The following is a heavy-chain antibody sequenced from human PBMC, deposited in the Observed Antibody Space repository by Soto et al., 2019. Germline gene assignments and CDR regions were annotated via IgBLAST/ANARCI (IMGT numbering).Heavy chain of an antibody. J-gene: IGHJ6*02. Sequence: QVQLQESGPGLVKPSQTLSLTCTVSGGSISSGGYYWSWIRQHPGKGLEWIGYIYYSGSTYYNPSLKSRVTITVDTSKNQFSLKLSSVTAADTAVYYCARGTSSKGKYGMDVWGQGTTVTVSS. CDR2: IYYSGST. D-gene: IGHD2-2*01. CDR1: GGSISSGGYY. CDR3: ARGTSSKGKYGMDV. V-gene: IGHV4-31*03.